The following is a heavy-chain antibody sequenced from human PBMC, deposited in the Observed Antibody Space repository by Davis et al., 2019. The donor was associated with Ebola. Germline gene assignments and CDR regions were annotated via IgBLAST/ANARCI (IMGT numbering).Heavy chain of an antibody. CDR1: GGTFSSYA. Sequence: SVKVSCKASGGTFSSYAISWVRQAPGQGLEWMGRIIPILGIANYAQKFQGRVTMTRDTSTSTVYMELSSLRSEDTAVYYCARGGRIYYYGMDVWGQGTTVTVSS. V-gene: IGHV1-69*04. CDR3: ARGGRIYYYGMDV. J-gene: IGHJ6*02. D-gene: IGHD1-26*01. CDR2: IIPILGIA.